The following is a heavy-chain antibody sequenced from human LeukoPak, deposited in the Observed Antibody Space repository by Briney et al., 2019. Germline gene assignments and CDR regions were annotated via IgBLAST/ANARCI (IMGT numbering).Heavy chain of an antibody. CDR2: IYSSVST. D-gene: IGHD1-26*01. J-gene: IGHJ4*02. Sequence: SETLSLTCTVSGGSISSNAYYWAWICQPPGKGLEWIGSIYSSVSTYYNPSLKSRVTISVDTSKNQFSLRLSSVTAADTALYYCAYSGSYGHLGYWGQGIPVTVAS. V-gene: IGHV4-39*01. CDR1: GGSISSNAYY. CDR3: AYSGSYGHLGY.